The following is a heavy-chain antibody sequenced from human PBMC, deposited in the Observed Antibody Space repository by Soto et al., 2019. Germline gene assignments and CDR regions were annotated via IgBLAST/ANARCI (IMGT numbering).Heavy chain of an antibody. CDR2: IYPGDFDT. CDR1: GYSFTNYL. D-gene: IGHD3-10*01. Sequence: PGESLKISCKGSGYSFTNYLIGWVRQMPGKGLEWMGIIYPGDFDTRYSPSFQGQVTISADKSISTAYLQWTSLKASDTAMYYCARRYGSASFTAFDPWGQGTLVTVSS. V-gene: IGHV5-51*01. J-gene: IGHJ5*02. CDR3: ARRYGSASFTAFDP.